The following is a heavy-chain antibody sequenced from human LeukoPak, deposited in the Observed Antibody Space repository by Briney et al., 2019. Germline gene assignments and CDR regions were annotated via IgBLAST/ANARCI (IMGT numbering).Heavy chain of an antibody. CDR2: VYYTGNT. CDR1: GDPINIHTDYK. J-gene: IGHJ4*02. D-gene: IGHD5-12*01. V-gene: IGHV4-61*08. Sequence: SETLSLTCTVSGDPINIHTDYKWTWIRQPPGKGLEWIGYVYYTGNTNYNPSFQSRVTISVDTSKNQFSLKLTSVPAADTAVYYCAREYSAFDYCGQGTLVTVSS. CDR3: AREYSAFDY.